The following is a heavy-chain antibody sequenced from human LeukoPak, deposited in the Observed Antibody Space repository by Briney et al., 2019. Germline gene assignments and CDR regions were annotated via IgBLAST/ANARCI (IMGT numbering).Heavy chain of an antibody. CDR1: GFSLSTSGMR. V-gene: IGHV2-70*04. CDR2: IDWDDDK. Sequence: ESGPALVKPTQTLTLTCTFSGFSLSTSGMRVSWIRQPPGKALEWLARIDWDDDKFYSTSLKARLTISKDTSKNQVVLTMTNMDPVDTATYYCARMGSSGGFDYWGQGTLVTVSS. CDR3: ARMGSSGGFDY. D-gene: IGHD6-19*01. J-gene: IGHJ4*02.